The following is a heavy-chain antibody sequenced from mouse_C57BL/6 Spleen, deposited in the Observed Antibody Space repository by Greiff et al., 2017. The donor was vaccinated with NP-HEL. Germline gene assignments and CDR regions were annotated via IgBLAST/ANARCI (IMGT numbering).Heavy chain of an antibody. CDR2: IDPSDSYT. J-gene: IGHJ4*01. Sequence: QVQLKQPGAELVRPGTSVKLSCKASGYTFTSYWMHWVKQRPGQGLEWIGVIDPSDSYTNYNQKFKGKATLTVDTSSSTAYMQLSSLTSEDSAVYYCASFYGSSYSAMDYWGQGTSVTVSS. D-gene: IGHD1-1*01. CDR1: GYTFTSYW. V-gene: IGHV1-59*01. CDR3: ASFYGSSYSAMDY.